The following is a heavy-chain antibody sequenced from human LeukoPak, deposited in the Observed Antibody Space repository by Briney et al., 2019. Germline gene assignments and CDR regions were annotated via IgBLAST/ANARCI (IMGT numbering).Heavy chain of an antibody. CDR2: ISSSSSYI. J-gene: IGHJ4*02. CDR3: AGDKQGRLDSSGYNFDY. CDR1: GFTFSSYS. V-gene: IGHV3-21*01. Sequence: GGSLRLSCAASGFTFSSYSMNWVRQAPGKGVEWVSSISSSSSYIYYADSVKGRFTISRDNAKNSLYLQMNSLRAEDTAVYYCAGDKQGRLDSSGYNFDYWGQGTLVTVSS. D-gene: IGHD3-22*01.